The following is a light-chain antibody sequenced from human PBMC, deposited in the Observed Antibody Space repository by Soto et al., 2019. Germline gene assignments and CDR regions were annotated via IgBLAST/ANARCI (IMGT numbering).Light chain of an antibody. Sequence: QSALTQPPSASGSPGQSVTISCTGTSSDVGGYNYVSWYQQHPGKAPKLMIYEVSKRPSGVPDRFSGSKSGNTASLTVSGLQAAAEADYYCSSYAGSNNWVFGGGTKLTVL. CDR2: EVS. J-gene: IGLJ3*02. CDR3: SSYAGSNNWV. CDR1: SSDVGGYNY. V-gene: IGLV2-8*01.